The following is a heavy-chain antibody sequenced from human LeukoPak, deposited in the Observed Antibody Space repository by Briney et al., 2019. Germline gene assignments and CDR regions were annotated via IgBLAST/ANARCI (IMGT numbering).Heavy chain of an antibody. D-gene: IGHD2-8*01. CDR3: ARCLLYLWNRNFYYYMDV. CDR1: GFTFSDYY. CDR2: ISSSGSTI. Sequence: GGSLRLSCAASGFTFSDYYMSWIRQAPGKGLEWVSYISSSGSTIYYADSVKGRFTISRDNAKNSLYLQMNSLRDNDTAVYYCARCLLYLWNRNFYYYMDVWGKGTTVTVSS. J-gene: IGHJ6*03. V-gene: IGHV3-11*04.